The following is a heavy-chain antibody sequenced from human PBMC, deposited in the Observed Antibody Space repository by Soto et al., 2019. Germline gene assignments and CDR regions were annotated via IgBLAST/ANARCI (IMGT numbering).Heavy chain of an antibody. J-gene: IGHJ4*02. CDR2: ISSSISTM. CDR3: AREVRDTAVADFDY. V-gene: IGHV3-48*02. CDR1: GFTFSSYS. D-gene: IGHD5-18*01. Sequence: GGSLRLSCAASGFTFSSYSMNWVRQAPGKGLEWLSYISSSISTMHYADSVKGRFTISRDNAKNSLYLQINSLRDEDMAVYYCAREVRDTAVADFDYWGQGTLVTVSS.